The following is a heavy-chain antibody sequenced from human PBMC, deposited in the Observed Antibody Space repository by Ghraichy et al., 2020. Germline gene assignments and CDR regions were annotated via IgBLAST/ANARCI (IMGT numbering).Heavy chain of an antibody. CDR2: ISGSGGST. V-gene: IGHV3-23*01. Sequence: LSLTCAASGFTFSSYAMSWVRQAPGEGLEWVSAISGSGGSTYYADSVKGRFTISRDNTKNTLYLPMNSLRAEDTGVYYCAKGTGYCSGGSCYALVDYLGHGTLVTVSS. CDR3: AKGTGYCSGGSCYALVDY. CDR1: GFTFSSYA. D-gene: IGHD2-15*01. J-gene: IGHJ4*01.